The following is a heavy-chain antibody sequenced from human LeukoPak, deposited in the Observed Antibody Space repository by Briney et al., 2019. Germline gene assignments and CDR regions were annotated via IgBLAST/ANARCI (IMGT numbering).Heavy chain of an antibody. V-gene: IGHV1-46*01. CDR2: INPSGGST. CDR1: GYTFTSYY. CDR3: ARAVYEDAFDI. J-gene: IGHJ3*02. Sequence: ASVKVSCKASGYTFTSYYMHWVRQAPGQGLEWMGIINPSGGSTSYAQKFQGRVTMTRDTSTSTVYMEPSSLRSEDTAVYYCARAVYEDAFDIWGQGTMVTVSS. D-gene: IGHD2-8*01.